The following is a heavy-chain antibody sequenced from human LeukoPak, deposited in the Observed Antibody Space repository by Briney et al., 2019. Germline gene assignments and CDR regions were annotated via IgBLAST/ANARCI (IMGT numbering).Heavy chain of an antibody. Sequence: GGSLRLSCAASGFTFSSYGMHWGRQAPGKGLEWGAVISYDGSNKYYADSVKGRFSISRDNSKNTLYLQMNSLRAEDTAVYYCAKHRGPYYYDSSGFLDYWGQGTLVTVSS. CDR1: GFTFSSYG. J-gene: IGHJ4*02. CDR3: AKHRGPYYYDSSGFLDY. CDR2: ISYDGSNK. D-gene: IGHD3-22*01. V-gene: IGHV3-30*18.